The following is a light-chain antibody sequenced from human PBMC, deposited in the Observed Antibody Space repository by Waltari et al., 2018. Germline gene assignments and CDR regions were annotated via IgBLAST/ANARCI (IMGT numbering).Light chain of an antibody. CDR1: QGINSW. CDR3: QQYDDLPRT. Sequence: DIQMTQSPSSLSASVGGKVTITCHASQGINSWLAWYQQKPGKAPKPLIHATSFLQPGVPSRFSGNGSGTDYTLTVSGLQPEDFATYYCQQYDDLPRTFGQGTKVEI. V-gene: IGKV1D-16*01. J-gene: IGKJ1*01. CDR2: ATS.